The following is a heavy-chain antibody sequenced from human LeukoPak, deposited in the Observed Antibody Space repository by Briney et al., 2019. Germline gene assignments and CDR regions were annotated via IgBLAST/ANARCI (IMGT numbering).Heavy chain of an antibody. CDR3: AKAQGGYYYYYYTDV. CDR1: GFTFSSYG. J-gene: IGHJ6*03. CDR2: IRYDGSNK. D-gene: IGHD1-26*01. Sequence: GGSLRLSCAASGFTFSSYGMHWVRQAPGKGLEWVAFIRYDGSNKYYADSVKGRFTISRDNSKNTLYLQMNSLRAEDTAVYYCAKAQGGYYYYYYTDVWGKGTTVTVSS. V-gene: IGHV3-30*02.